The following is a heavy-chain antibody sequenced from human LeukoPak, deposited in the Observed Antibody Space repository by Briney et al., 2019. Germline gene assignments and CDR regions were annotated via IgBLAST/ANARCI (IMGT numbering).Heavy chain of an antibody. CDR3: ARAAYCSGGSCYSGGGYY. D-gene: IGHD2-15*01. V-gene: IGHV5-51*01. J-gene: IGHJ4*02. CDR1: GYSFTSYW. Sequence: GESLKISCKGSGYSFTSYWIGWVRQMPGKGLEWMGIIYPGDSDTRYSPSFQGQITISADKSISTAYLQWSSLKASDAAMYYCARAAYCSGGSCYSGGGYYWGQGTLVTVSS. CDR2: IYPGDSDT.